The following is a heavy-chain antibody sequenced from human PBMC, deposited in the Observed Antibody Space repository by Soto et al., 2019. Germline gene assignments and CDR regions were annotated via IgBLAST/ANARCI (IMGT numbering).Heavy chain of an antibody. CDR2: ISAYNGNT. Sequence: QGQLVQSGAEVKKPGASVKVSCKASGYTFTSFGISWVRQAPGQGLEWMGWISAYNGNTNYAQKVQGRFTSTTATSTRTPYMELRTLRSANTAVYYCARDSGHPGTWAYFFDYWAQGTLVPVSS. V-gene: IGHV1-18*01. D-gene: IGHD1-1*01. J-gene: IGHJ4*02. CDR3: ARDSGHPGTWAYFFDY. CDR1: GYTFTSFG.